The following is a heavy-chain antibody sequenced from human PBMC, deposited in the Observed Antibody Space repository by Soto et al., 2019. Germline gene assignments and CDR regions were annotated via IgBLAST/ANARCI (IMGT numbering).Heavy chain of an antibody. J-gene: IGHJ4*02. CDR1: GFTFSIYA. Sequence: PAGSLRLSFSASGFTFSIYAMHWLRQAPGKGLEYVSSISTNGGSTDYADSVKGRFTISRDNSKNTVYLQMSSLRVEDTAVYYCVKGEYYYDSSGYYPFDYWGQGT. CDR2: ISTNGGST. V-gene: IGHV3-64D*06. CDR3: VKGEYYYDSSGYYPFDY. D-gene: IGHD3-22*01.